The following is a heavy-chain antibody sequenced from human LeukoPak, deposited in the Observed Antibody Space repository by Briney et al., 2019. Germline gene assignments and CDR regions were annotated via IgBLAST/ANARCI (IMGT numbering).Heavy chain of an antibody. J-gene: IGHJ6*03. D-gene: IGHD2/OR15-2a*01. CDR2: IDTAGDR. Sequence: GGSLRLSCAASGFTFRNYDMHWVRHASGKGLEWVSVIDTAGDRNYPVSVKGRFTISRENAKSSLYLQMNNLRAGDTAVYYCARGGSLYAASYYYYLDVWGKGTRVTVSS. V-gene: IGHV3-13*01. CDR1: GFTFRNYD. CDR3: ARGGSLYAASYYYYLDV.